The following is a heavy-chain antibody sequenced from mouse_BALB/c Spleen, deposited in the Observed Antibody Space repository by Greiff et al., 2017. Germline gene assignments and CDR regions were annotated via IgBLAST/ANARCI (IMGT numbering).Heavy chain of an antibody. CDR1: GYTFTDYV. V-gene: IGHV1-77*01. Sequence: QVQLKESGPELVKPGASVKMSCKASGYTFTDYVISWVKQRTGQGLEWIGEIYPGSGSTYYNEKFKGKATLTADKSSNTAYMKLSSLTSEDSAVYFCARTGFDYWGQGTTLTVSS. D-gene: IGHD4-1*01. CDR2: IYPGSGST. CDR3: ARTGFDY. J-gene: IGHJ2*01.